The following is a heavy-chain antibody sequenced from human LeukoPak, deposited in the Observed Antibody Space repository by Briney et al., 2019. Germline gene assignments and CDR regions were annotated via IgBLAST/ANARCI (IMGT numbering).Heavy chain of an antibody. V-gene: IGHV3-21*01. Sequence: GGSLRLSCAASGFTFSRYSMNWVCQAPGKGLEWVSSISTSSSYIYCADSVKGRFTFSRDNARNSLYLEMNSLRAEDTAVYYCARDNSEGQWLVGNWFDPWGQGTLVTVSS. CDR2: ISTSSSYI. J-gene: IGHJ5*02. CDR1: GFTFSRYS. D-gene: IGHD6-19*01. CDR3: ARDNSEGQWLVGNWFDP.